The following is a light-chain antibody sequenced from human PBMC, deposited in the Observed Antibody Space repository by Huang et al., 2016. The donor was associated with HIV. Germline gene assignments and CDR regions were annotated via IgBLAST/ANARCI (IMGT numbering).Light chain of an antibody. CDR3: QQCDTSPLT. Sequence: GEGATLSCRASQRISSKFLAWYQQKSGQAPRLLIYAASSRATGIPDRFSGSGSGTDFTLTISRLDPDDFAVYYCQQCDTSPLTFGGGTKVEIK. V-gene: IGKV3-20*01. CDR1: QRISSKF. CDR2: AAS. J-gene: IGKJ4*01.